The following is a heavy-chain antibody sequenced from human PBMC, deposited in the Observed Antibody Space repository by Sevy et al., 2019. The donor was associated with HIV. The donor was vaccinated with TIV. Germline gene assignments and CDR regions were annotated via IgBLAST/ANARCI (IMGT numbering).Heavy chain of an antibody. J-gene: IGHJ3*02. CDR1: GFTFSSYA. CDR2: ISGSGGST. CDR3: AKESSASSGWYQGVDAFDI. V-gene: IGHV3-23*01. Sequence: GGSLRLSCAASGFTFSSYAMSWVRQAPGKGLEWVSAISGSGGSTYYADSVKGRFTISRDNSKNTRYLQMNSLRAEDTAVYYCAKESSASSGWYQGVDAFDIWGQGTMVTVSS. D-gene: IGHD6-19*01.